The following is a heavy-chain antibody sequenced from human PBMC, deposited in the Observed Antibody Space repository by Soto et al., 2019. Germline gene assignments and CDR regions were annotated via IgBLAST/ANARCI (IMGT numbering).Heavy chain of an antibody. CDR1: GYTFTSYG. CDR3: ARGRYGDY. D-gene: IGHD1-1*01. Sequence: QVHLVQSGAEVKKPGASVKVSCKASGYTFTSYGITWVRQAPGQGLEWMGWISAHNGNTDYAQKLQGRVIVTRDTSPSKAYMERRSLRSDDTAVYYCARGRYGDYWGQGALVTVSS. CDR2: ISAHNGNT. V-gene: IGHV1-18*01. J-gene: IGHJ4*02.